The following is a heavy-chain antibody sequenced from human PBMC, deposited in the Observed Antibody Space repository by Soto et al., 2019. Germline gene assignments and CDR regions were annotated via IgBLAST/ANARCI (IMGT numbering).Heavy chain of an antibody. CDR2: ISWNSGTI. CDR1: GFTFDDHA. D-gene: IGHD2-2*03. Sequence: GGSLRLSCAASGFTFDDHAMHWVRQGPGKGLELVSGISWNSGTIVYADSVKGRCTISRDNTKNSLYLQMDSLRREDTALYNCVKDIKRNGWYFGLDFWGQGTPVTVSS. V-gene: IGHV3-9*01. J-gene: IGHJ6*02. CDR3: VKDIKRNGWYFGLDF.